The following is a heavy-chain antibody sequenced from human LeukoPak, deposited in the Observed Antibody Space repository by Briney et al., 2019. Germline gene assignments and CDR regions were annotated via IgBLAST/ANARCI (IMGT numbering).Heavy chain of an antibody. CDR3: ARDNSLQDMAWWSDP. D-gene: IGHD5-24*01. J-gene: IGHJ5*02. Sequence: PGASVKVSCKASGYTFTSYYMHWVRQAPGQGLEWMGIINPSGGSTSYAQKFQGRVTLTRDMSTSTDYMELSSLTSEDTAVYYCARDNSLQDMAWWSDPWGQGTLVIVSS. V-gene: IGHV1-46*01. CDR2: INPSGGST. CDR1: GYTFTSYY.